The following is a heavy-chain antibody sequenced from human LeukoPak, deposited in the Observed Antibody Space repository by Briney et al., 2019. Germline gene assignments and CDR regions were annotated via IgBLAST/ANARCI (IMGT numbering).Heavy chain of an antibody. CDR1: GFTFSSYA. Sequence: GRSLRLSCAASGFTFSSYAMHWVRQAPGKGLEWVAVISYDGSNKYYADSVKGRFTISRDNSKNTLYLQMNSLRAEDTAVYYCAKGEVFGVVIISHDYWGQGTLVTVSS. CDR3: AKGEVFGVVIISHDY. V-gene: IGHV3-30*04. J-gene: IGHJ4*02. D-gene: IGHD3-3*01. CDR2: ISYDGSNK.